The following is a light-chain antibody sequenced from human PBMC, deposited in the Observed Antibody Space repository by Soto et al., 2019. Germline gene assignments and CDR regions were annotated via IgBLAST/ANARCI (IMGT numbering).Light chain of an antibody. V-gene: IGLV4-60*03. J-gene: IGLJ3*02. CDR3: ETWDSYTRV. CDR2: IEGSGSY. CDR1: SGHSSYI. Sequence: QAVVTQSSSASASLGSSVQLTCTLTSGHSSYIIAWHQQQPGKAPRYLMKIEGSGSYNKGSGVPDRFSGSTSGADRYLTISNLQSEDEADYYCETWDSYTRVFGGGTKLTVL.